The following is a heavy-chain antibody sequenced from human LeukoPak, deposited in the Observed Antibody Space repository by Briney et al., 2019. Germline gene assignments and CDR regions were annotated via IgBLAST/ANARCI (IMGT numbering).Heavy chain of an antibody. Sequence: GGSLRLSCAASGFTFSSYWMHWVRQGPGKGLEWVSVIYSGGSTYYADSVKGRFTISRDNSKNTLYLQMNSLRAEDTAVYYCARDRLYSSSSEDYWGQGTLVTVSS. J-gene: IGHJ4*02. D-gene: IGHD6-6*01. CDR1: GFTFSSYW. V-gene: IGHV3-53*01. CDR3: ARDRLYSSSSEDY. CDR2: IYSGGST.